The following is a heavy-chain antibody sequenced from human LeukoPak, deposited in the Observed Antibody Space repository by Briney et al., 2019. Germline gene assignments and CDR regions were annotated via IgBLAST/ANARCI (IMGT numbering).Heavy chain of an antibody. D-gene: IGHD3-9*01. CDR3: AKTDDYDIGGY. Sequence: GGSLRLSCAASGFTFSNYWIHWVRQAPGKGLEWVAVISYDGSNKYYADSVKGRFTISRDNSKNTLYLQMNSLRAEDTAVYYCAKTDDYDIGGYWGQGTLVTVSS. CDR1: GFTFSNYW. V-gene: IGHV3-30*18. CDR2: ISYDGSNK. J-gene: IGHJ4*02.